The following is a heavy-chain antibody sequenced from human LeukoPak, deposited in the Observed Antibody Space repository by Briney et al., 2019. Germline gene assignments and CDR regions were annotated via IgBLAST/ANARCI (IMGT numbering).Heavy chain of an antibody. V-gene: IGHV3-33*08. CDR2: VWYDGNNK. D-gene: IGHD5-24*01. CDR1: GFIFSSKW. J-gene: IGHJ4*02. CDR3: ARDRDGSLDY. Sequence: GGSLRLSCAASGFIFSSKWIHWVRQAPGKGLEWVAIVWYDGNNKYYADSVRGRFTISRDNSKNTVYLQMDSLRAEDTALYYCARDRDGSLDYWGQGILVTVSS.